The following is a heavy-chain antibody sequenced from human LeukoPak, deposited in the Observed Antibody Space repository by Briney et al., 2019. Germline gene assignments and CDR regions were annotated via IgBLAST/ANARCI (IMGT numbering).Heavy chain of an antibody. CDR1: GDSISGYY. D-gene: IGHD2-15*01. J-gene: IGHJ3*02. V-gene: IGHV4-4*07. CDR3: ARGRYCSADICTGGDSFDI. Sequence: PSETLSLTCTVSGDSISGYYWSWIRQPAGKGLEWIGRKYARGSSNYNPPVQSRVTMSVDTSKNQFSLKLRSVTAADTAVYYCARGRYCSADICTGGDSFDIWGQGTMVSVSP. CDR2: KYARGSS.